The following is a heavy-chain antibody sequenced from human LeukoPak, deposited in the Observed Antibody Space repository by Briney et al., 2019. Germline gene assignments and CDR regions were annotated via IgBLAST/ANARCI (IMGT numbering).Heavy chain of an antibody. V-gene: IGHV1-8*03. CDR2: MNPNSGNT. CDR3: ARWSWYSSSSGFDY. D-gene: IGHD6-13*01. CDR1: GYTFTSYD. J-gene: IGHJ4*02. Sequence: ASVKVSCKASGYTFTSYDINWVRQATGQGLEWMGWMNPNSGNTGYAQKFQGRVTITRNTSISTAYMELSRLRSDDTAVYYCARWSWYSSSSGFDYWGQGTLVTVSS.